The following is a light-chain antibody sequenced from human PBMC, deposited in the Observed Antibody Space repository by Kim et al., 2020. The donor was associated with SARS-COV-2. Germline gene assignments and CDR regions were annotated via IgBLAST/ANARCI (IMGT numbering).Light chain of an antibody. CDR2: GAS. CDR3: QQYGSPYT. V-gene: IGKV3-20*01. CDR1: QSVSSSY. Sequence: EIVLTQSPGTLSLSPGERATLSCRASQSVSSSYLAWYQQKPGQAPRLLIYGASSRATGIPDRFSGSGSRTDFTLTISRLEPEDFAVYYCQQYGSPYTFGQGTKLEI. J-gene: IGKJ2*01.